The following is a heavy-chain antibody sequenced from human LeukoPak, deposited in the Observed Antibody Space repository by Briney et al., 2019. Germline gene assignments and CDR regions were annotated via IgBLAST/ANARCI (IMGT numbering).Heavy chain of an antibody. CDR1: GFTLSNYA. CDR3: ARDLDKAAKYYFDN. J-gene: IGHJ4*02. V-gene: IGHV3-30*03. D-gene: IGHD6-25*01. CDR2: ISPDGRDK. Sequence: GGSLSLSCAASGFTLSNYAMHWVRQAPGKGLEWVAVISPDGRDKHFTDSVKGRFTISRDNSGNTLYLQMSSLRGEDTAVYYCARDLDKAAKYYFDNWGQGTLVTVSS.